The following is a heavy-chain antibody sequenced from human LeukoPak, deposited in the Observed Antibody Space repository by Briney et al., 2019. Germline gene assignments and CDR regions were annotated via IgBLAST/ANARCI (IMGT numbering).Heavy chain of an antibody. D-gene: IGHD4-17*01. V-gene: IGHV4-31*03. J-gene: IGHJ4*02. Sequence: SQTLSLTCTVPGGSISSAGSYWSWIRQHPGKGLEWIGYIYYSGSTYYNPSLKSRVTISVDTSKNQFSLKLSSVTAADTAVYYCARRRDYGVYFDYWGQGTLVTVSS. CDR1: GGSISSAGSY. CDR2: IYYSGST. CDR3: ARRRDYGVYFDY.